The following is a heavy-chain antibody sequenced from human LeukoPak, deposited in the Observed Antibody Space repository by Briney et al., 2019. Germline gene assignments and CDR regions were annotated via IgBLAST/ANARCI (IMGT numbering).Heavy chain of an antibody. CDR2: IIPIFGTA. D-gene: IGHD3-22*01. CDR1: GGTFSSYA. J-gene: IGHJ4*02. Sequence: SVKVSCKASGGTFSSYAISWVRQAPGQGIEWMGRIIPIFGTANYAQKFQGRVTITTDESTSTAYMELSSLRSEDTAVYYCARDPGRGSYDYDSSGWLLDYWGQGTLVTVSS. CDR3: ARDPGRGSYDYDSSGWLLDY. V-gene: IGHV1-69*05.